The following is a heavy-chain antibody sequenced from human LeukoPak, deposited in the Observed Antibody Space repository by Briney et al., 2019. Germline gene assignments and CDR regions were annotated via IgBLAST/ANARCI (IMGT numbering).Heavy chain of an antibody. V-gene: IGHV3-21*01. J-gene: IGHJ6*02. CDR3: ARSRSVSNYKGMDV. CDR2: ISSRSDYI. Sequence: PGGSLRLSCPASGFTFSDYSMSWVRQAPGKGLEWVSSISSRSDYIYYADSVKGRFTISRDSARNSLYLQMNSLRAEDTAVYYCARSRSVSNYKGMDVWGQGTTVAVSS. CDR1: GFTFSDYS. D-gene: IGHD5/OR15-5a*01.